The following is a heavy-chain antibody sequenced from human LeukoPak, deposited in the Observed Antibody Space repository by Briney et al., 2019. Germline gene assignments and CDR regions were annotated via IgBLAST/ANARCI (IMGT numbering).Heavy chain of an antibody. CDR3: VKAGKLGYCSGGSCYSYYYYYGMDV. J-gene: IGHJ6*04. CDR1: GFTFSSYA. Sequence: GGSLRLSCSASGFTFSSYAMHWVRQAPGKGLEYVSAISSNGASTYYVDSVKGRFTISRDNSKNTLYLQMSSLRAEDTAVYYCVKAGKLGYCSGGSCYSYYYYYGMDVWGKGTTVTVSS. D-gene: IGHD2-15*01. CDR2: ISSNGAST. V-gene: IGHV3-64D*06.